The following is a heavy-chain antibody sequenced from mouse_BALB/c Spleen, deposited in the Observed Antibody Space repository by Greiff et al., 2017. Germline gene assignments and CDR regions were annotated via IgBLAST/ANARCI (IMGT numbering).Heavy chain of an antibody. V-gene: IGHV5-6*01. CDR3: AREGYDGGYWYFDV. CDR2: ISSGGSYP. CDR1: GFTFCCYG. J-gene: IGHJ1*01. D-gene: IGHD2-2*01. Sequence: EGMLVESGGDLVKPGGSLQLSCATSGFTFCCYGMSLGRQTPDKRLEWVATISSGGSYPYYPDSVKGRFTISRDNAKNTLYLQMSSLKSEDTAMYYCAREGYDGGYWYFDVWGAGTTVTVSS.